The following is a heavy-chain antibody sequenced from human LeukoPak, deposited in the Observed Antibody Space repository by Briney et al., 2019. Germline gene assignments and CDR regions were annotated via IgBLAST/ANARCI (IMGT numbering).Heavy chain of an antibody. J-gene: IGHJ4*02. CDR2: INHSGST. CDR3: ARQLYYYDSSGYYWFDY. D-gene: IGHD3-22*01. V-gene: IGHV4-34*01. Sequence: PSETLSLTCAVYGGSFRGYYWSWIRQPPGKGLEWIGEINHSGSTNYNPSLKSRVTISVDTSKNRFSLKLSSVTAADTAVYYCARQLYYYDSSGYYWFDYWGQGTLVTVSS. CDR1: GGSFRGYY.